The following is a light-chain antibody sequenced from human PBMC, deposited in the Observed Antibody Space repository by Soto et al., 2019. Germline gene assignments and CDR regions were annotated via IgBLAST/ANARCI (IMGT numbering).Light chain of an antibody. CDR1: QNVDKF. CDR2: DSS. CDR3: HQRENWPPTT. J-gene: IGKJ5*01. V-gene: IGKV3-11*01. Sequence: EIELTQSPATLSLSPGETATLSCRASQNVDKFLAWYEQRPGQPPRVLLFDSSNRGTGVPGRLSGSGSGTVVTITSGSREPDDSAVYYCHQRENWPPTTFGRGTRVE.